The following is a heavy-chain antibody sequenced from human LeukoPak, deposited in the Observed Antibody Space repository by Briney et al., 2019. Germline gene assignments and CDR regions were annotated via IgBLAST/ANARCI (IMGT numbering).Heavy chain of an antibody. V-gene: IGHV4-34*01. D-gene: IGHD3-22*01. CDR1: GGSFSGYY. J-gene: IGHJ5*02. CDR3: ARLVRSYYYDSSGYPRKPWFDP. Sequence: SETLSLTCAVYGGSFSGYYWSWIRQPPGEGLEWIGEINHSGSTNYNPSLKSRVTISVDTSKNQFSLKLSSVTAADTAVYYCARLVRSYYYDSSGYPRKPWFDPWGQGTLVTVSS. CDR2: INHSGST.